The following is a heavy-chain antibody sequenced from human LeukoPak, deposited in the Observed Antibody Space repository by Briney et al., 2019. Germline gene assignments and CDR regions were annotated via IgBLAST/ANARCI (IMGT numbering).Heavy chain of an antibody. Sequence: GGSLRLSCAVSGFNFDDYAMHWVRQAPGRGLEWVSGINWQTGNGIYADSVKGRFTISRDNAKNSLYLQMSSLRAEDTALYYCTRRAARWQFDLWGRGTLLTVSS. D-gene: IGHD5-24*01. CDR3: TRRAARWQFDL. CDR2: INWQTGNG. CDR1: GFNFDDYA. J-gene: IGHJ2*01. V-gene: IGHV3-9*01.